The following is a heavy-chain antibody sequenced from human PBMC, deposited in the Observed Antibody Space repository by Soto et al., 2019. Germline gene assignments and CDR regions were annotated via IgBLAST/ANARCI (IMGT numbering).Heavy chain of an antibody. CDR1: GFTFSNYC. D-gene: IGHD1-20*01. J-gene: IGHJ3*01. CDR2: IHSDGSST. Sequence: PGGSLRLSCAASGFTFSNYCMHWVRQAPGKGLVWVSRIHSDGSSTFYADSVKGRFTISRDNAKKMVYLQMNSLRAEDTAVYYCARDNWNTVWGQGTMVTVSS. V-gene: IGHV3-74*01. CDR3: ARDNWNTV.